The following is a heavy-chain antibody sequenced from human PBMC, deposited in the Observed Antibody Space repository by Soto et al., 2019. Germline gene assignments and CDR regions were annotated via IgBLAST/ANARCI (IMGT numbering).Heavy chain of an antibody. CDR1: GFTFSSYG. Sequence: LRLSCAASGFTFSSYGMHWVRQAPGKGLEWVAVISYDGSNKYYADSVKGRFTISRDNSKNTLYLQMNSLRAEDTAVYYCAKVHLVPLEWSYYGMDVWGQGTTVTVSS. J-gene: IGHJ6*02. D-gene: IGHD3-3*01. CDR3: AKVHLVPLEWSYYGMDV. V-gene: IGHV3-30*18. CDR2: ISYDGSNK.